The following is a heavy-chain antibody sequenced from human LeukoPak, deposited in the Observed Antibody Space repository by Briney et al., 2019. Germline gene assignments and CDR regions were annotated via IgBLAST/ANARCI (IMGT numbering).Heavy chain of an antibody. CDR3: ATGPRASSDWYFDL. D-gene: IGHD6-6*01. Sequence: SVKVSCKVSGYTLTELSMHWARQAPGKGLEWMGGFDPEDGETIYAQKFQGRVTMTEDTSTDTAYMELSSLRSEDTAVYYCATGPRASSDWYFDLWGRGTLVTVSS. V-gene: IGHV1-24*01. CDR1: GYTLTELS. J-gene: IGHJ2*01. CDR2: FDPEDGET.